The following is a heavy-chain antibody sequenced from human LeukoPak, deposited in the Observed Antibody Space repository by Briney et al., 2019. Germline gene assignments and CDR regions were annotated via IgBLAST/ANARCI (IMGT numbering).Heavy chain of an antibody. Sequence: PGGSLRLSCAASGFTFSSYSMNWVRQAPGKGLEWVSSLSSSSSYIYYADSVKGRFTISRDNAKNSLYLQMNSLRAEDTAVYYCARAPGRVRGVIISPDVWGQGTTVTVSS. D-gene: IGHD3-10*01. J-gene: IGHJ6*02. CDR1: GFTFSSYS. CDR3: ARAPGRVRGVIISPDV. V-gene: IGHV3-21*01. CDR2: LSSSSSYI.